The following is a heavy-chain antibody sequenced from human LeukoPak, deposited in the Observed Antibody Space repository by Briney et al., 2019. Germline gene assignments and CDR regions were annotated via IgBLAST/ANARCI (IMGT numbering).Heavy chain of an antibody. CDR1: GFTFSSYA. CDR3: ATYSGYDRIFDY. Sequence: GGSLRLSCAASGFTFSSYAMSWVRQAPGKGLGWISYISGSSSAINYADSVKGRFTISRDNAKNSLYLQMNNLRAEDTAVYYCATYSGYDRIFDYWGQGTLVTVSS. CDR2: ISGSSSAI. D-gene: IGHD5-12*01. J-gene: IGHJ4*02. V-gene: IGHV3-48*01.